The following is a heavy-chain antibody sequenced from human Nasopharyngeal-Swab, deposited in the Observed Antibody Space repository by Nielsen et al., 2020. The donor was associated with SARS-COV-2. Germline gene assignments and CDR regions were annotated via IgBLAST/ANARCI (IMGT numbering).Heavy chain of an antibody. CDR2: ISGSGGST. Sequence: WIRQPPGKGLEWVSAISGSGGSTYYADSVKGRFTISRDNSKNTLYLQMNSLRAEDTAVYYCAKQRYCSSTSCYGGGFDYWGQGTLVIVSS. J-gene: IGHJ4*02. V-gene: IGHV3-23*01. D-gene: IGHD2-2*01. CDR3: AKQRYCSSTSCYGGGFDY.